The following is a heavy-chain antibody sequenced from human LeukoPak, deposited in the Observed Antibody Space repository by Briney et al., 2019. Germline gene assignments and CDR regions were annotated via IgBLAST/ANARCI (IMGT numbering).Heavy chain of an antibody. CDR1: GFTVSSNY. D-gene: IGHD3-10*01. CDR3: AKVGMVLLWFGXXXXPNYFDY. V-gene: IGHV3-53*05. CDR2: IYXGGRT. J-gene: IGHJ4*02. Sequence: GGSLRLSCAASGFTVSSNYINWVRQAPGKGLEWVSSIYXGGRTYYTESVKGRFTISRDNSKNTLYLQMNSLRAEDTAVYYCAKVGMVLLWFGXXXXPNYFDYWGQGTLVTVSS.